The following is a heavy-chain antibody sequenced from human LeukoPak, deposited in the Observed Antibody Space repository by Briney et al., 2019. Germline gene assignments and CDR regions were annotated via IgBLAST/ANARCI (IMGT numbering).Heavy chain of an antibody. V-gene: IGHV1-2*02. Sequence: ASVKVSCKASGGTFSSYAISWVRQAPGQGLEWMGWINPNSGGTNYAQKFQGRVTMTRDTSISIAYMELSRLRSDDTAVYYCARGFSQYCSGGSCYSYWGQGTLVTVSS. D-gene: IGHD2-15*01. J-gene: IGHJ4*02. CDR3: ARGFSQYCSGGSCYSY. CDR1: GGTFSSYA. CDR2: INPNSGGT.